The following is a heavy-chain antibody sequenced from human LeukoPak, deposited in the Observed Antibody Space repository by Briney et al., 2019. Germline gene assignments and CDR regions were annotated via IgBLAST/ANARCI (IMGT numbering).Heavy chain of an antibody. CDR2: INHSGST. Sequence: PSETPSLTCAVYGGSFSGYYWSWIRQPPGKGLEWIGEINHSGSTNYNPSLKSRVTISVDTSKNQFSLKLSSVTAADTAVYYCARGPSSGWYGNYFDYWGQGTLVTVSS. CDR1: GGSFSGYY. D-gene: IGHD6-19*01. CDR3: ARGPSSGWYGNYFDY. V-gene: IGHV4-34*01. J-gene: IGHJ4*02.